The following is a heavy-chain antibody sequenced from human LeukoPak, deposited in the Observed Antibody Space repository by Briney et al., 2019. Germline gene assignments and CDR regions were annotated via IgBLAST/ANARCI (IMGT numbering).Heavy chain of an antibody. CDR1: GFTFSSYG. Sequence: GGSLRLSCAASGFTFSSYGMSWVRQAPGKGLEWVSAISGSGGSTYYADSVKGRFTISRDNSKNTLYLQMNSLRAEDTAVYYCAKDLDDSSGYYGYFDYWGQGTLVTVSS. CDR3: AKDLDDSSGYYGYFDY. J-gene: IGHJ4*02. CDR2: ISGSGGST. D-gene: IGHD3-22*01. V-gene: IGHV3-23*01.